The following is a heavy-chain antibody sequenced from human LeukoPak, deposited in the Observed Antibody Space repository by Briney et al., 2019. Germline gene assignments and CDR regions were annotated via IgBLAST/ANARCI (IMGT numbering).Heavy chain of an antibody. CDR2: IYYSGST. Sequence: PSETLSLTCTVSGGSIGSGTYYWGWIRQSPGKGLEWIGSIYYSGSTNYNPSLKSRVTISVDTSKNQFSLKLSSVTAADTAVYYCARARIVLMVYARAPHIFDYWGQGTLVTVSS. CDR1: GGSIGSGTYY. J-gene: IGHJ4*02. CDR3: ARARIVLMVYARAPHIFDY. V-gene: IGHV4-39*07. D-gene: IGHD2-8*01.